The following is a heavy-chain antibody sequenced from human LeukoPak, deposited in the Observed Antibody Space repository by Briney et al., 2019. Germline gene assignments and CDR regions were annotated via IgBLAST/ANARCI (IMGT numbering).Heavy chain of an antibody. CDR1: GFTVSSNY. CDR3: TTDTGTTDFDY. Sequence: PGGSLRLSCAASGFTVSSNYMSWVRQAPGKGLEWVSLIYSGGSTYYADSVKGRFTISRDNSKNTLYLQMNSLKTEDTAVYHCTTDTGTTDFDYWGQGTLVTVSS. J-gene: IGHJ4*02. V-gene: IGHV3-53*01. CDR2: IYSGGST. D-gene: IGHD1-1*01.